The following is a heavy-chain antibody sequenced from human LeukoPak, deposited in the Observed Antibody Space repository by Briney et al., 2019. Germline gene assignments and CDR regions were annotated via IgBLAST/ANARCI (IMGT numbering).Heavy chain of an antibody. CDR2: ISAYNGNT. J-gene: IGHJ4*02. CDR1: GYTFTSYY. V-gene: IGHV1-18*04. D-gene: IGHD3-10*01. Sequence: ASVKVSCKASGYTFTSYYMHWARQAPGQGLEWMGWISAYNGNTNYAQKLQGRVTMTTDTSTSTAYMELRSLRSDDTAVYYCARDLFEYYYGSGSSTFDYWGREPWSPSPQ. CDR3: ARDLFEYYYGSGSSTFDY.